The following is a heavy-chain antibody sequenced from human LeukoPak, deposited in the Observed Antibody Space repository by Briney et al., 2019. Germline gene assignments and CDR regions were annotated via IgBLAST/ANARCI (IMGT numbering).Heavy chain of an antibody. CDR3: ARAMKSGICSSTSCYFRANRWFDP. Sequence: GASVKVSCKASGGTFSSYAISWVRQAPGQGLEWMGGIIPILGTANYAQKFQGRVTITADESTSTAYMELSSLRSEDTAVYYCARAMKSGICSSTSCYFRANRWFDPWGQGTLVTVSS. CDR1: GGTFSSYA. D-gene: IGHD2-2*01. J-gene: IGHJ5*02. CDR2: IIPILGTA. V-gene: IGHV1-69*13.